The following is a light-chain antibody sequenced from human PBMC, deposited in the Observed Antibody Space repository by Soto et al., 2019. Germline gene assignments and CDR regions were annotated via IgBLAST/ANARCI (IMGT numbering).Light chain of an antibody. V-gene: IGKV1-39*01. Sequence: DIQMTQSPSSLSASVGDRVTITCRASQSISNYLNWYQHKPGKAPNLLIYAVSSLRSGVPSRFSGSGSGTNFTLTISSLQPEDFATYYCQQSYSTARTFGQGTKLEIK. CDR1: QSISNY. J-gene: IGKJ2*01. CDR2: AVS. CDR3: QQSYSTART.